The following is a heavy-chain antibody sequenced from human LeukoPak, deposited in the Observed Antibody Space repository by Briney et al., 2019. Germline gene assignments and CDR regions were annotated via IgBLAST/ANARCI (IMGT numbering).Heavy chain of an antibody. D-gene: IGHD1-1*01. CDR3: TREPGQLDY. CDR1: GDSISSGSYY. Sequence: SQTLSLTCTVSGDSISSGSYYWSWIRQPAGRGLEWIGRIYTTGSTNYNPSLTSRVTISVDTSKNQFPLKLRSVTAADTAVYYCTREPGQLDYWGQGTLVTASS. CDR2: IYTTGST. J-gene: IGHJ4*02. V-gene: IGHV4-61*02.